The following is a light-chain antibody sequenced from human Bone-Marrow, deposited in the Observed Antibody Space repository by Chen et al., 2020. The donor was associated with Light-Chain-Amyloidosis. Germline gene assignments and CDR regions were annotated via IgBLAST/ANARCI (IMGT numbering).Light chain of an antibody. CDR3: QSADSSGTYEVI. CDR2: RDT. Sequence: SYELTQPPSVSVSPGPTARITCSGDDLPTKYAYWYQQKPGQAPVLVIHRDTVRPSGISERFSGSSSGTTATLTISGVQAEDEDDYHCQSADSSGTYEVIFGGGTKLTVL. CDR1: DLPTKY. V-gene: IGLV3-25*03. J-gene: IGLJ2*01.